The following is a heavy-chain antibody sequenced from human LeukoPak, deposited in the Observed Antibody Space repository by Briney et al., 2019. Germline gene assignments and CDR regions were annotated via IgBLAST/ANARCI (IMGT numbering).Heavy chain of an antibody. CDR1: GFTFSSYE. D-gene: IGHD2-8*02. Sequence: GGSLTLSCAASGFTFSSYEMNWLRQAPGKGLAWVSYISSSGSTIYYADSVKGRFTISRDNARNSLYLQMNSLRAEDTAVYYCATYRQVLLPFESWGQGTLVTVSS. J-gene: IGHJ4*02. V-gene: IGHV3-48*03. CDR3: ATYRQVLLPFES. CDR2: ISSSGSTI.